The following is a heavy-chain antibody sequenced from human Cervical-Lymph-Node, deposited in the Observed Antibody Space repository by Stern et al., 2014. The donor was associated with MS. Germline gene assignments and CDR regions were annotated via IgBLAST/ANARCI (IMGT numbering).Heavy chain of an antibody. Sequence: VQLVESGGGVVQPGRSLRLSCAASGFTFSSYAMPWVRQAPGKGLEWGAVISYGGSNKYYADSVKGRFTISRDNSKNTLYLQMNSLRAEDTAVYYCARANYDFWSGYPDFHYYGMDVWGQGTTVTVSS. V-gene: IGHV3-30-3*01. J-gene: IGHJ6*02. D-gene: IGHD3-3*01. CDR1: GFTFSSYA. CDR2: ISYGGSNK. CDR3: ARANYDFWSGYPDFHYYGMDV.